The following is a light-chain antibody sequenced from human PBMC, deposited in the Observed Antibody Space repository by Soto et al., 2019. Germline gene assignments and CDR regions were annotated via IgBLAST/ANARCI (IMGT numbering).Light chain of an antibody. CDR3: GTWDSNLSAAV. CDR2: END. Sequence: QSVLTQPPSVSAATGQRVTISCSGSTSNIGSHYVSWFQQFPGTAPKLLIYENDKRPSGIPDRFSGSKSGTSATLGITGLRTGDEADYYCGTWDSNLSAAVFGGGTKLTVL. V-gene: IGLV1-51*01. CDR1: TSNIGSHY. J-gene: IGLJ3*02.